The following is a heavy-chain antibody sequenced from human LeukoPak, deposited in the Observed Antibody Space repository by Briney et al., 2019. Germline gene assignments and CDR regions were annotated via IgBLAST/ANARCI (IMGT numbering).Heavy chain of an antibody. J-gene: IGHJ3*02. V-gene: IGHV4-4*07. CDR3: ARGRYCSADICSGGDAFDI. CDR2: IYICGST. CDR1: GGSINNYY. Sequence: SETLSLTCTVSGGSINNYYWSWIRQPAGKGLEWIGRIYICGSTNYNPSLKSRVTMSVDASKHQCSLKLSSVTAADTGVYYCARGRYCSADICSGGDAFDILGQGTMVSVSS. D-gene: IGHD2-15*01.